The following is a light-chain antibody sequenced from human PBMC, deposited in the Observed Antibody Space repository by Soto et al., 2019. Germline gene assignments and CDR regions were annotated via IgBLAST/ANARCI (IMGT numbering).Light chain of an antibody. Sequence: QSVLTQPPSVSGAPGQRVTISCTGSSSNIGAGSDVHWYQQLPGTAPKLLIYANTNRPSGVPDRFSGSKSGTSASLAITGLQAEDEADYYCSSYAGSSNVFGTGTKVTVL. CDR3: SSYAGSSNV. CDR2: ANT. J-gene: IGLJ1*01. CDR1: SSNIGAGSD. V-gene: IGLV1-40*01.